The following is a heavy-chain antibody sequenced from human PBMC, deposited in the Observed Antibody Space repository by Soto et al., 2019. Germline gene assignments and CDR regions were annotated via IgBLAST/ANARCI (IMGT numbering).Heavy chain of an antibody. V-gene: IGHV1-46*01. CDR3: ARDLLLGTSSSDYYYGMDV. CDR1: GYTFTSYY. D-gene: IGHD6-13*01. J-gene: IGHJ6*02. CDR2: INPSGGST. Sequence: ASVKVSCKASGYTFTSYYMHWVRQAPGQGLEWMGIINPSGGSTSYAQKFQGRVTTTRDTSTSTVYMELSSLRSEDTAVYYCARDLLLGTSSSDYYYGMDVWGQGTTVTVSS.